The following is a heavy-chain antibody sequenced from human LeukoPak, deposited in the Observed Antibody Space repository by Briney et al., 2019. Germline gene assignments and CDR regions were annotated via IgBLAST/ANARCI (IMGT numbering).Heavy chain of an antibody. V-gene: IGHV3-30-3*01. Sequence: PGGSLRLSCAASGFTFSSYAMHWVRQAPGKGLEWVAVISYDGSNKYYADSVKGRFTISRDNSKNTLYLQMNSLRAEDTAVYYCARGSANYYYYYYMDVWGKGTTVTVSS. CDR3: ARGSANYYYYYYMDV. CDR1: GFTFSSYA. CDR2: ISYDGSNK. J-gene: IGHJ6*03. D-gene: IGHD6-13*01.